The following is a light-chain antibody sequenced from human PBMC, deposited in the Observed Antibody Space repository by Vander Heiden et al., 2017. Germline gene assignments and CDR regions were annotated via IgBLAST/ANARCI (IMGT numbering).Light chain of an antibody. CDR3: QQYRSCPIT. J-gene: IGKJ5*01. V-gene: IGKV3-20*01. Sequence: VLTQSPGTLSLSPGERAALSCRASQSLTSTYLAWFQQKPGQAPRLLIYDASTRATGIPDRFSGSGSGTDFTLTISSLEPEDFAVYYCQQYRSCPITFGQGTRLEIK. CDR1: QSLTSTY. CDR2: DAS.